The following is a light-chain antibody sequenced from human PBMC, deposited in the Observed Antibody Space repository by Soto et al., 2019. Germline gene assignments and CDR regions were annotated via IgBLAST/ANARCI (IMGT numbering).Light chain of an antibody. CDR2: GAS. V-gene: IGKV3-20*01. J-gene: IGKJ2*01. Sequence: EVVLTQSPGTLSLSPGERATLSCRASQTVSSSHLAWYQQKPGQDPRLLIYGASDRATDIPDRFSGSGSGTDFTLTISRLEPEDFAVYYCQHFGSSPPKYTFGQGTKLEIK. CDR1: QTVSSSH. CDR3: QHFGSSPPKYT.